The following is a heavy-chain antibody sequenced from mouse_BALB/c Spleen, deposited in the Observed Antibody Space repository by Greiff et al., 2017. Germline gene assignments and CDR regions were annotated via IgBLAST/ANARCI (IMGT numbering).Heavy chain of an antibody. Sequence: VQLQQSGPELVKPGASVKISCKPSGYTFTDYNMHWVKQSHGKSLEWIGYIYPYNGGTGYNQKFKSKATLTVDNSSSTAYMELRSLTSEDSAVYYCARNLYGNLAYWGQGTLVTVSA. CDR3: ARNLYGNLAY. CDR2: IYPYNGGT. CDR1: GYTFTDYN. J-gene: IGHJ3*01. D-gene: IGHD2-1*01. V-gene: IGHV1S29*02.